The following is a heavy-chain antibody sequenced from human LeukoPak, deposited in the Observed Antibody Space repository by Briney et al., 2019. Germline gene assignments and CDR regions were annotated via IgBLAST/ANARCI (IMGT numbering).Heavy chain of an antibody. CDR1: GFTVSTNS. CDR2: IYSGDTT. CDR3: ARRGYGDYAPFDY. J-gene: IGHJ4*02. D-gene: IGHD4-17*01. V-gene: IGHV3-66*04. Sequence: GGSLRLSCAVSGFTVSTNSMTWVRQAPGKGLEWVSLIYSGDTTYYADSAKGRFTISRDNSKNTLYLQMNSLRADDTALYYCARRGYGDYAPFDYWGQGTLVTVSS.